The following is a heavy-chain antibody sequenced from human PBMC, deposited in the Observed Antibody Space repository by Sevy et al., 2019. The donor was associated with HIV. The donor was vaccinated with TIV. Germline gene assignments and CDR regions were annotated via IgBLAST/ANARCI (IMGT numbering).Heavy chain of an antibody. J-gene: IGHJ4*02. CDR2: IIPIFGTA. D-gene: IGHD4-17*01. Sequence: ASVKVSCKASGGTFSSYAISWVRQAPGQGFEWMGGIIPIFGTANYAQKFQGRVTITADKSTSTAYMELSSLRSEDTAVYYCARDVGTVTSPNFDYWGQGTLVTVSS. V-gene: IGHV1-69*06. CDR3: ARDVGTVTSPNFDY. CDR1: GGTFSSYA.